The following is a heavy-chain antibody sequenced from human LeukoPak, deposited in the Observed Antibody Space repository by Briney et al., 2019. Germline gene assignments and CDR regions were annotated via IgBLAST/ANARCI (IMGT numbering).Heavy chain of an antibody. J-gene: IGHJ3*02. Sequence: ASVKVSCKASGYTFTSYGISWVRQAPGQGLEWMGWISAYSGNTNYAQKLQGRVTMTTDTSTSTAYMELRSLRSDDTAVYYCARDKQVYYYDSSGYPQGAFDIWGQGTMVTVSS. CDR3: ARDKQVYYYDSSGYPQGAFDI. D-gene: IGHD3-22*01. CDR2: ISAYSGNT. CDR1: GYTFTSYG. V-gene: IGHV1-18*01.